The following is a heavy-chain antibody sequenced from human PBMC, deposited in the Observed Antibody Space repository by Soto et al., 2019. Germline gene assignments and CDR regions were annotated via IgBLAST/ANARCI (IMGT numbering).Heavy chain of an antibody. CDR2: ILPMFSTG. Sequence: QVQLVQSGAEVKKPGSSVKVSCKAAGGTFRRDAFSWVRQAPGQGREWMGGILPMFSTGNYAQRFQDRATITADESTSTVYLELSSLRTEDTAMYYCARDYTTWGQGTLVTVSS. CDR1: GGTFRRDA. D-gene: IGHD1-1*01. J-gene: IGHJ4*02. CDR3: ARDYTT. V-gene: IGHV1-69*01.